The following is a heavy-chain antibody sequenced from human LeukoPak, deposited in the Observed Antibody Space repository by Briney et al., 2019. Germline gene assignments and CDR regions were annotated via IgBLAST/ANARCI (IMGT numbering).Heavy chain of an antibody. CDR3: ARRDIAAVRGAFDI. V-gene: IGHV3-11*01. Sequence: GGSLRLSCAASGFTFSDYYMSWIRQAPGKGLEWVSYISSSGSTIYYADSVKGRFTISRDNAKNSLYLQMNSLRAEDTAVYYCARRDIAAVRGAFDIWGQGTMVTVSS. D-gene: IGHD6-13*01. J-gene: IGHJ3*02. CDR2: ISSSGSTI. CDR1: GFTFSDYY.